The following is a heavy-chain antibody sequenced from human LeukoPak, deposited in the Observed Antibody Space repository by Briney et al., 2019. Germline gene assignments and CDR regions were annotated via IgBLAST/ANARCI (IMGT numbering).Heavy chain of an antibody. CDR3: VKDYNWNIFHY. D-gene: IGHD1/OR15-1a*01. CDR1: GFTFSSYA. J-gene: IGHJ4*02. CDR2: ISSNGGST. V-gene: IGHV3-64D*09. Sequence: GGSLRLSCSASGFTFSSYAMHWVRQAPGKGLEYVSGISSNGGSTYYADSVKGRFTISRDNSKNTLYLQMSRLRADDTAVYYCVKDYNWNIFHYWGQGTLVTVSS.